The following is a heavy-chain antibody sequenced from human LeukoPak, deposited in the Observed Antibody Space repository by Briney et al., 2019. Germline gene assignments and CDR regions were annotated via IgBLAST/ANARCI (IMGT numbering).Heavy chain of an antibody. Sequence: GGSLRLSCAASEFTFTNYAMSWVRQAPGKGLEWVSSISESGGSTYCADSGKGRFTISRDNSKNTLYLQMNSLRVEDTAVYYCAKGNAAFDIWGQGTMVIVSS. V-gene: IGHV3-23*01. CDR3: AKGNAAFDI. CDR1: EFTFTNYA. J-gene: IGHJ3*02. CDR2: ISESGGST. D-gene: IGHD1-1*01.